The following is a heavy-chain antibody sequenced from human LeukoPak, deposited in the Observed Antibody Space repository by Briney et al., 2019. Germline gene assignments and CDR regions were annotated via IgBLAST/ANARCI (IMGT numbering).Heavy chain of an antibody. Sequence: GASVKVSCKASGYTFTKYYIHWVRQAPGQRPEWMGLINPGGDNTNYAQNFQGRVTMTSDTSTSTVYMELSSLRSEDTAIYYCARIRGGYNDAYDIWGQGTVVTVPS. CDR2: INPGGDNT. V-gene: IGHV1-46*01. CDR3: ARIRGGYNDAYDI. CDR1: GYTFTKYY. J-gene: IGHJ3*02. D-gene: IGHD5-24*01.